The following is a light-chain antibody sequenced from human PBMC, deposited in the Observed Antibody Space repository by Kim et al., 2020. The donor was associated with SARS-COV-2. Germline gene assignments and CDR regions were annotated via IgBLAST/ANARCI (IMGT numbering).Light chain of an antibody. CDR2: SAS. Sequence: PGERPTLSCRASQSVSSSYFAWYQQKPGQAPRLLIFSASSRATGIPDRFSGSGSGTAFTLTISRLEPEDFAVYYCQQYGSSLLWTFGQGTKVDIK. CDR1: QSVSSSY. CDR3: QQYGSSLLWT. J-gene: IGKJ1*01. V-gene: IGKV3-20*01.